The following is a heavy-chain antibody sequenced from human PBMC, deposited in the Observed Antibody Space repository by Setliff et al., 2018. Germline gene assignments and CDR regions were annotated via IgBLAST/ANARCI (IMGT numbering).Heavy chain of an antibody. Sequence: NPSETLSLTCTVSDVFISYISYYWAWIRQPPGKGLEWIGSIYNSGSTYDNPSLKSRVTISVDTTNNQFSLNLRSVTAADTAIYYCARHFRSSKVQFLEYLTDYYFDSWGQGTLVTVSS. J-gene: IGHJ4*02. CDR2: IYNSGST. CDR1: DVFISYISYY. V-gene: IGHV4-39*01. CDR3: ARHFRSSKVQFLEYLTDYYFDS. D-gene: IGHD3-3*01.